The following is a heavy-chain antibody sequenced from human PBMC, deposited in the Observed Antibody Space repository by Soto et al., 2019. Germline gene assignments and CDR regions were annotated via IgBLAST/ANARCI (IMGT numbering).Heavy chain of an antibody. CDR3: ARDRGNTDMGDY. V-gene: IGHV1-2*02. CDR2: INPNSGGT. D-gene: IGHD5-18*01. Sequence: ASVKVSCKASGDTFTGYYMHWVRQAPGQGLEWMGWINPNSGGTNYAQKFQGRVTMTRDTSISTAYMELSRLRSDDTAVYYCARDRGNTDMGDYWVQGTLATVSX. CDR1: GDTFTGYY. J-gene: IGHJ4*02.